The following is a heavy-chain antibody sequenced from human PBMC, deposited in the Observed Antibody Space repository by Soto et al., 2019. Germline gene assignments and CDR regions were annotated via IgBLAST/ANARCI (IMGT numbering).Heavy chain of an antibody. CDR2: ISYDGSNK. Sequence: QPGGSLRLSCAASGFTFSSYAMHWVRQAPGKGLEWVAVISYDGSNKYYADSVKGRFTISRDNSKNTLYLQMNSLRAEDTAVYYCARDPDYYDSSGSTYYYGMDVWGQGTTGTVSS. J-gene: IGHJ6*02. CDR3: ARDPDYYDSSGSTYYYGMDV. CDR1: GFTFSSYA. D-gene: IGHD3-22*01. V-gene: IGHV3-30-3*01.